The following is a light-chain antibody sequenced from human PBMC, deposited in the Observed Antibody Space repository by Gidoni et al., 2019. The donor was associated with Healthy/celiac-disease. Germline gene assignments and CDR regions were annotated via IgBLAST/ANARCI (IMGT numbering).Light chain of an antibody. Sequence: DIQMTQSPSSLSASVGDRVTITCRASQSISSDLNWYQQKPGKAPKLLIYAASSLQSGGPSRFSGSGSGTDFTLTISSLQPEDFATYYCQQSYSTLWTFGQGTKVEIK. J-gene: IGKJ1*01. CDR3: QQSYSTLWT. CDR2: AAS. CDR1: QSISSD. V-gene: IGKV1-39*01.